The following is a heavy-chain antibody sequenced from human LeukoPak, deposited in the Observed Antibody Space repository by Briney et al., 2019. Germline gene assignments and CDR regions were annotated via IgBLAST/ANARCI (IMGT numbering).Heavy chain of an antibody. Sequence: PGGSLRLSCAASGFTFDDYAMHWVRQAPGKGLEWVSGISWNSVNIGYADSVKGRFTISRDNAKNSLYLQMNSLRAEDTALYYCATQTEDIVVVPAPAAFDIWGQGTMVTVSS. CDR3: ATQTEDIVVVPAPAAFDI. CDR1: GFTFDDYA. D-gene: IGHD2-2*01. V-gene: IGHV3-9*01. CDR2: ISWNSVNI. J-gene: IGHJ3*02.